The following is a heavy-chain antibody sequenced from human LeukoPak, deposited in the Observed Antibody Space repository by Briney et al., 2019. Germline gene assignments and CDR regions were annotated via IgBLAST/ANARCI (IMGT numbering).Heavy chain of an antibody. Sequence: SETLSLTCTVSGGSISSSSFYWSWIRQPPGKGLEWIGYIYYSGSTNYNPSLKSRVTISVDTSKNQFSLKLSSVTAADTAVYYCARGWGSSWSAFFDYWGQGTLVTVSS. J-gene: IGHJ4*02. V-gene: IGHV4-61*01. CDR3: ARGWGSSWSAFFDY. CDR2: IYYSGST. D-gene: IGHD6-13*01. CDR1: GGSISSSSFY.